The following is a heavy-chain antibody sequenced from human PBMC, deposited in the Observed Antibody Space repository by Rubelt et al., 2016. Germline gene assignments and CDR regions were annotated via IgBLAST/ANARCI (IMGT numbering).Heavy chain of an antibody. V-gene: IGHV4-39*07. J-gene: IGHJ2*01. CDR3: ARGVGATDMDNWYFDL. Sequence: QLQLQESGPGLVKPSETLSLTCTVSGGSISSSSYYWGWIRQPPGKGLEWIGSIYYSGSTYYNPSLKSRVTISVETSKNQFSLKLSSVTAAETAVYYCARGVGATDMDNWYFDLWGRGTLVTVSS. D-gene: IGHD1-26*01. CDR2: IYYSGST. CDR1: GGSISSSSYY.